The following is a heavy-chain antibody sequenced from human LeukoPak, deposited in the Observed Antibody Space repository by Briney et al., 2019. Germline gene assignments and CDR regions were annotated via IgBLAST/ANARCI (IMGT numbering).Heavy chain of an antibody. CDR3: ARPFKPSTSWYFDL. J-gene: IGHJ2*01. V-gene: IGHV4-59*01. Sequence: PSETLSLTCTVSGGSISSYYWSWIRQPPGKGLEWIGYIYYSGSTNYNPSLKSRVTISVDTSKNQFSLKLSSVTAADTAVYYCARPFKPSTSWYFDLWGRGTLVTVSS. CDR1: GGSISSYY. CDR2: IYYSGST. D-gene: IGHD3-16*01.